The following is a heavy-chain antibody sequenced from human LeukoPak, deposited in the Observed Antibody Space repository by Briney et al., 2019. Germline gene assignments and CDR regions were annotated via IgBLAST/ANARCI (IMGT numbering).Heavy chain of an antibody. J-gene: IGHJ2*01. V-gene: IGHV3-23*01. CDR1: GFTFSSYA. CDR3: AKVGGDSSGYYYTSPRWYFDL. Sequence: GGSLRLSCAASGFTFSSYAMSWVRQAPGKGLEWVSAISGSGGSTYYADSVKGRFTISRDNSKNTLYLQINSLRAEDTAVYYCAKVGGDSSGYYYTSPRWYFDLWGRGTLATVSS. CDR2: ISGSGGST. D-gene: IGHD3-22*01.